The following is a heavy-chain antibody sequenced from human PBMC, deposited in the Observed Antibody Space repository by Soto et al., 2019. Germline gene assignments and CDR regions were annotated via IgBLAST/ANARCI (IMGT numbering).Heavy chain of an antibody. Sequence: LRLSCTPSGFTCGDYALSWVRQAPGKGLEWVGFIRRNAYGGTTDYAASVKGRFTISRDDSKSIAYLQMNSLRTEDTALYYCTRASSLDFDFWGQGTLVTVSS. CDR3: TRASSLDFDF. CDR2: IRRNAYGGTT. J-gene: IGHJ4*02. D-gene: IGHD3-16*01. V-gene: IGHV3-49*04. CDR1: GFTCGDYA.